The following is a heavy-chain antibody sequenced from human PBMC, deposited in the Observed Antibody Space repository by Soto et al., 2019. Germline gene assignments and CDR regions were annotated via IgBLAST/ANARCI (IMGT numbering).Heavy chain of an antibody. CDR3: ARGKITGLFDY. CDR1: GGSFSGYY. V-gene: IGHV4-34*01. D-gene: IGHD2-8*02. Sequence: PSETLSLTCAVYGGSFSGYYWTWIRQPPGTGLEWIGEINHSGSTNYNPSLKSRVTISVDTSKNQFSLKLTSVTAADTAVYYCARGKITGLFDYLGQGTLVTVSS. CDR2: INHSGST. J-gene: IGHJ4*02.